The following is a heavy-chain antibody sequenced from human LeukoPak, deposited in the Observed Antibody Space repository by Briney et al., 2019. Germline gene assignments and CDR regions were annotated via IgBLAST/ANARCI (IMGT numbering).Heavy chain of an antibody. D-gene: IGHD5-18*01. J-gene: IGHJ4*02. CDR3: ARDSLNSYGHT. V-gene: IGHV4-34*01. CDR1: GGSIRRDGNL. Sequence: SETLSLTCAVSGGSIRRDGNLWGWIRQPPGKGLEWIGEINHSGSTNYNPSLKSRVTISVDTSKNQFSLKLSSVTAADTAVYYCARDSLNSYGHTWGQGTLVTVSS. CDR2: INHSGST.